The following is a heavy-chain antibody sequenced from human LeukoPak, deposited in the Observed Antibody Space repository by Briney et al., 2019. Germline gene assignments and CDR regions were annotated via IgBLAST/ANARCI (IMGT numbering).Heavy chain of an antibody. J-gene: IGHJ4*02. CDR1: GFSLSNNY. D-gene: IGHD5-12*01. CDR3: ARAPLRGNTGYADY. V-gene: IGHV3-66*01. Sequence: GGSLRLSCVVSGFSLSNNYMNWVRQAPGKGPECVSVIYTGGTTYYADSVKGRFIASRDTSKDTLYLQMNSLRAEDTAVYYCARAPLRGNTGYADYWGQGTLVTVSS. CDR2: IYTGGTT.